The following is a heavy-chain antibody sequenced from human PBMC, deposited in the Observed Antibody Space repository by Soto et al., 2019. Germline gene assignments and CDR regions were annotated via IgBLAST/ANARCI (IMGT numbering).Heavy chain of an antibody. V-gene: IGHV3-23*01. CDR1: GFTFSSYA. Sequence: EVQLLESGGGLVQPGGSLRLSCAASGFTFSSYAMSWVRQAPGKGLEWVSAISGSGGSTYYADSVKGRFTISRDNSKNTLYLQMYSLRAEDTAVYYCAKDPIYDYIWGSYRAPPYYFDYWGQGTLVTVS. D-gene: IGHD3-16*02. CDR2: ISGSGGST. CDR3: AKDPIYDYIWGSYRAPPYYFDY. J-gene: IGHJ4*02.